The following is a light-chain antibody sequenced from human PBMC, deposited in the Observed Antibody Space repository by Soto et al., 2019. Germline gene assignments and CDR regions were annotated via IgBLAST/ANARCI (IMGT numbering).Light chain of an antibody. CDR2: GAS. Sequence: EIVMTQSPDNLSVSLGERATLSCKASQSVSINLAWYQQKPGQAPRLLIYGASTRATGIPAKFSGSGSGTEFTLTISSLQSEDFAVYHCQHYNHWPYTFGQGTKLEIK. CDR3: QHYNHWPYT. J-gene: IGKJ2*01. CDR1: QSVSIN. V-gene: IGKV3-15*01.